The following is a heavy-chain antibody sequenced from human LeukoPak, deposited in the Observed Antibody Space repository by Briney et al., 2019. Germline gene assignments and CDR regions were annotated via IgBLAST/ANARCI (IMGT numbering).Heavy chain of an antibody. CDR3: AKDPHRGSADAFDI. D-gene: IGHD2-15*01. CDR1: GFTFSNFA. J-gene: IGHJ3*02. V-gene: IGHV3-23*01. CDR2: ISGSGSST. Sequence: GGSPRLSCAASGFTFSNFAMSWVRQAPGKGLEWVSTISGSGSSTYYADSVKGRFTISRDNSRNTLYLQMDSLSAEDSAVYYCAKDPHRGSADAFDIWGQGTRVTVSS.